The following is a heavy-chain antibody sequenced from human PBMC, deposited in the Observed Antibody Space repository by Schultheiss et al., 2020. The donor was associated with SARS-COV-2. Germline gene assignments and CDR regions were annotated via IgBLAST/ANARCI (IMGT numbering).Heavy chain of an antibody. D-gene: IGHD4-17*01. CDR1: GYSFTSYW. Sequence: GESLKISCKGSGYSFTSYWIGWVRQMPGKGLEWMGIIYPGDSDTRYSPSFKGQVTISADKSISTAYLQWSSLKASDTAMYYCARPTTGYYYGMDVWGQGTTVTVSS. CDR2: IYPGDSDT. V-gene: IGHV5-51*01. CDR3: ARPTTGYYYGMDV. J-gene: IGHJ6*02.